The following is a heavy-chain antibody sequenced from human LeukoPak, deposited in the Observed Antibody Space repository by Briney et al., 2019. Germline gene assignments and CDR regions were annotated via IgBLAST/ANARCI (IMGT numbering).Heavy chain of an antibody. CDR3: ARVGLNDAFDI. J-gene: IGHJ3*02. V-gene: IGHV1-69*05. Sequence: GASVKVSCKASGYTFTSYDINLVRQAPGQGLEWMGGIIPIFGTANYAQKFQGRVTITTDESTSTAYMELSSLRSEDTAVYYCARVGLNDAFDIWGQGTMVTVSS. CDR2: IIPIFGTA. CDR1: GYTFTSYD. D-gene: IGHD3-16*01.